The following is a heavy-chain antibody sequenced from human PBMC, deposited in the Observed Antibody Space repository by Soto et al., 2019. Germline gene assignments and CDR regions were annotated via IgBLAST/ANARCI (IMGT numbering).Heavy chain of an antibody. Sequence: ASVKVSFKASGGTFRSYAIICVRQAPAQGLEWMGGIIPIFGTANYAQKFQGRVTITADESTSTAYMELSSLRSEDTAVYNCARPNYDISNTRGYYYYGMEVWGQGTTVTVSS. V-gene: IGHV1-69*13. CDR1: GGTFRSYA. D-gene: IGHD3-9*01. J-gene: IGHJ6*02. CDR2: IIPIFGTA. CDR3: ARPNYDISNTRGYYYYGMEV.